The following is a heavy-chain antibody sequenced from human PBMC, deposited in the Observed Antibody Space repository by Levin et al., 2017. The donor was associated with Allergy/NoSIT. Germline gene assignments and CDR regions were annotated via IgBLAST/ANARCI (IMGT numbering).Heavy chain of an antibody. CDR1: NFSISSGYY. J-gene: IGHJ4*02. V-gene: IGHV4-38-2*02. CDR2: VYHSGST. Sequence: SQTLSLTCTVSNFSISSGYYWGWIRQPPGKGLEWIGSVYHSGSTYYNASLTSRATVSVDTSKNQFFLRLRSVTAADTAVYSCVRDHRPGNFDNWCQGTLVTVSS. CDR3: VRDHRPGNFDN.